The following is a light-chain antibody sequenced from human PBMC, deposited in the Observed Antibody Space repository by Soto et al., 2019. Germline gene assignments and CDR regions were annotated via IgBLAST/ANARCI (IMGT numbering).Light chain of an antibody. CDR2: DAS. V-gene: IGKV3-11*01. CDR1: QSVSSY. CDR3: QQRSNWPPAIT. J-gene: IGKJ5*01. Sequence: EIVLTQSPATLSLSPGERATLSCRASQSVSSYLAWYQQKPGQAPRLLIYDASNRATGIPARFSGSGSGTDFSLTTGSLEPEDFAVYYCQQRSNWPPAITFGKGTRLEIK.